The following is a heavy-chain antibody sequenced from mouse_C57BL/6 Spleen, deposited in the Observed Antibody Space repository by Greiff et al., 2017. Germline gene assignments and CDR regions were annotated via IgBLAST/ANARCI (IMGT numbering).Heavy chain of an antibody. J-gene: IGHJ2*01. V-gene: IGHV1-82*01. CDR1: GYAFSSSW. D-gene: IGHD2-4*01. CDR2: IYPGDGDT. CDR3: ARFDYHFDY. Sequence: RVEPGASVKISCKASGYAFSSSWMNWVKQRPGKGLEWIGRIYPGDGDTNYNGKFKGKATLTADKSSSTAYMQLSSLTSEDSAVYFCARFDYHFDYWGQGTTLTVSS.